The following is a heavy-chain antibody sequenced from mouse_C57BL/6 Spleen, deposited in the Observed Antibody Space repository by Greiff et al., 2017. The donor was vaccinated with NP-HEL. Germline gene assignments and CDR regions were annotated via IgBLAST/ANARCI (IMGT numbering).Heavy chain of an antibody. D-gene: IGHD2-4*01. J-gene: IGHJ2*01. Sequence: EVKLMESGGDLVKPGGSLKLSCAASGFTFSSYGMSWVRQTPDKRLEWVATISSGGSYTYYPDNVKGRFTISRDNAKNTRYLQMSSLKSEDTAMYYCARHGYYDYENYFDYWGQGTTLTVSS. CDR1: GFTFSSYG. V-gene: IGHV5-6*01. CDR2: ISSGGSYT. CDR3: ARHGYYDYENYFDY.